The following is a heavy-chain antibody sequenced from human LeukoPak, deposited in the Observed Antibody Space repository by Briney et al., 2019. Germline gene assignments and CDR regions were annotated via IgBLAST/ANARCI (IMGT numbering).Heavy chain of an antibody. Sequence: GGTLRLSCAASGFTFSSYAMHWVRQAPGKGLEYVSAISSNGGSTYYANSVKGRFTISRDNSKNTLYLQVGSLRAEDMAVYYCARGFPSPDKRPCWGQGTLVTVSS. D-gene: IGHD3-10*01. V-gene: IGHV3-64*01. CDR1: GFTFSSYA. J-gene: IGHJ4*02. CDR2: ISSNGGST. CDR3: ARGFPSPDKRPC.